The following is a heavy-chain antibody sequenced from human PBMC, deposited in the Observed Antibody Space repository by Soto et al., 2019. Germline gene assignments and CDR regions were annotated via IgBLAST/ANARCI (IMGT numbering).Heavy chain of an antibody. CDR2: IVPDGSGT. Sequence: EVQLVESGGGLVQPGGSLRLSCAGSGFTFSRYWMHWVRQVPGKGLAWVSNIVPDGSGTTYAESVKGRFTISSDNARNTLYLQMNSRRVEDTAVYYCARDVNAEPFDYWGQGTLVTVSA. J-gene: IGHJ4*02. CDR3: ARDVNAEPFDY. CDR1: GFTFSRYW. V-gene: IGHV3-74*01.